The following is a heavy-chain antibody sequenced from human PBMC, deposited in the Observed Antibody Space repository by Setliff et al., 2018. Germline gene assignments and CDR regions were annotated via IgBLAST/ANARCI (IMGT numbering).Heavy chain of an antibody. V-gene: IGHV3-48*01. CDR2: IRNDGATT. CDR3: VKDLHWGFDY. J-gene: IGHJ4*02. CDR1: GFTFSGYY. Sequence: GGSLRLSCAASGFTFSGYYMQWVRQAPGKGLEWLSNIRNDGATTSYADSVKGRFTISRDNVKHSLFLQMNSLRAEDTAVYYCVKDLHWGFDYWGLGTLVTVS. D-gene: IGHD7-27*01.